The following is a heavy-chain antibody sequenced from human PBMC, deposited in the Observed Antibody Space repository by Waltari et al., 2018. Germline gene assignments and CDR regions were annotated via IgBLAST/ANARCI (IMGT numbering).Heavy chain of an antibody. CDR2: IRTEAWGATT. CDR1: GFTFSNVW. Sequence: EEHLVESGGGLVEPGGSLRLSCAASGFTFSNVWMSWVSQAPGKGLDEFGLIRTEAWGATTQYAAPVKDRFSISRRDSENMLFLQMAYLKTDDTAVYYCTIDHWSPPDVGYWGQGTPVTVSS. D-gene: IGHD3-3*01. CDR3: TIDHWSPPDVGY. V-gene: IGHV3-15*05. J-gene: IGHJ4*02.